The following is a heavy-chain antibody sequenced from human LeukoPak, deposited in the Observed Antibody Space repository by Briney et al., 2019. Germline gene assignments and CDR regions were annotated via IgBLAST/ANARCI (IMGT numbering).Heavy chain of an antibody. J-gene: IGHJ4*02. V-gene: IGHV4-4*07. D-gene: IGHD6-19*01. CDR1: GGSISSYY. Sequence: SETLSLTCTVSGGSISSYYWSWLRQPAGKGLEWIGRISTSGSTNYNPSLKSRVTMSVDTSKSQFSLKLSSVTAADTAVYYCARDGGYSSHDYWGQGTLVTVSS. CDR2: ISTSGST. CDR3: ARDGGYSSHDY.